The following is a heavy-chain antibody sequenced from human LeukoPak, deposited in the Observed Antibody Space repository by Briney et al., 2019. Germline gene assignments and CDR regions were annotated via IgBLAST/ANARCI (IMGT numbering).Heavy chain of an antibody. J-gene: IGHJ4*02. CDR1: GGSFSGYY. D-gene: IGHD2-2*01. Sequence: PSETLSLTCAVYGGSFSGYYWSWIRQPPGKGLEWIGEFNHSGSTNYNPSLKSRVTISVDTSKNQFSLKLSSVTAADTAVYYCARGCSSTSCLYYFDYWGQGTLVTVSS. CDR2: FNHSGST. V-gene: IGHV4-34*01. CDR3: ARGCSSTSCLYYFDY.